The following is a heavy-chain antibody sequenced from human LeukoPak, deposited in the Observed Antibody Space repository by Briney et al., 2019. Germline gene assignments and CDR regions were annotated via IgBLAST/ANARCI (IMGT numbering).Heavy chain of an antibody. CDR2: ISGSGEGT. J-gene: IGHJ6*02. V-gene: IGHV3-23*01. CDR1: GFTFSSYA. Sequence: GGSLRLSCAASGFTFSSYAVIWVRQAPGKGLEWVSGISGSGEGTYYADSVKGRFTVSRDNARNSLFLQMNTLRAEDTAIYYCATEGYYSGMDVWGPGTSVTVSS. CDR3: ATEGYYSGMDV.